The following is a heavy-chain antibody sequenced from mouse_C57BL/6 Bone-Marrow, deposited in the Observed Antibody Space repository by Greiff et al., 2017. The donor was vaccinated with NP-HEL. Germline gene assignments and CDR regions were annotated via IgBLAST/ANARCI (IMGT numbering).Heavy chain of an antibody. CDR1: GYTFTSYG. CDR2: IYPRSGNT. J-gene: IGHJ2*01. Sequence: VQLQQSGAELARPGASVKLSCKASGYTFTSYGISWVKQRTGQGLEWIGEIYPRSGNTYYNEKFKGKATLTADKSSSTAYMELRSLTSEDSAVYFCVYYDYDRSLFDYWGQGTTLTVSS. V-gene: IGHV1-81*01. D-gene: IGHD2-4*01. CDR3: VYYDYDRSLFDY.